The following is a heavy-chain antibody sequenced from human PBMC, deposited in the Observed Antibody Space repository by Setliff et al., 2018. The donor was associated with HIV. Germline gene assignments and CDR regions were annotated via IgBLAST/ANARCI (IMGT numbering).Heavy chain of an antibody. D-gene: IGHD2-15*01. CDR2: INPGGSEK. CDR1: GFTFSGYW. J-gene: IGHJ4*02. CDR3: ERGGGY. V-gene: IGHV3-7*04. Sequence: GGSLRLSCAASGFTFSGYWMTWVRQAPGKGLEWVASINPGGSEKWYVDSVKGRFTVSGDNTKNSLYLQMNSLRAEDTAVYYCERGGGYWGQGTMVTVSS.